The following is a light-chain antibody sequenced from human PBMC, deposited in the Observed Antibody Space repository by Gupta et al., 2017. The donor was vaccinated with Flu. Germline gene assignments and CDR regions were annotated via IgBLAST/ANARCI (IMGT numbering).Light chain of an antibody. Sequence: DIVMTQPPDSLPVSLGERATINCKSSQSVLYNSNNKNYLAWFQQKPGHPPKLLIYWASTRQFGVPDRFSGSGSGTDFTLTISNLQPEDVAVYFCHQDYDFPHSFGQGTKLQMK. CDR2: WAS. CDR3: HQDYDFPHS. CDR1: QSVLYNSNNKNY. J-gene: IGKJ2*03. V-gene: IGKV4-1*01.